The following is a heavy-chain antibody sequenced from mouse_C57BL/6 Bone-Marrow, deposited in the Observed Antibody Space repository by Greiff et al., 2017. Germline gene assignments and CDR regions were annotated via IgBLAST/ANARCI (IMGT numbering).Heavy chain of an antibody. D-gene: IGHD2-4*01. CDR1: GYTFTSYW. J-gene: IGHJ2*01. V-gene: IGHV1-69*01. CDR2: IDPSDSYT. Sequence: QVQLQQPGAELVMPGASVKLSCKASGYTFTSYWMHWVKQRPGQGLEWIGEIDPSDSYTNYNPKFKGKSTFTVDKSSSTAYMQLSSLTSEDSAVYYCARDYDYDGGDYFDYWGQGTTLTVSS. CDR3: ARDYDYDGGDYFDY.